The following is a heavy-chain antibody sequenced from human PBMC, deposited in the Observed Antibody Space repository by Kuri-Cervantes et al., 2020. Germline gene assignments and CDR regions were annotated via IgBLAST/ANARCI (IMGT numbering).Heavy chain of an antibody. CDR3: TRYCSSTSCPRAFDP. V-gene: IGHV3-73*01. CDR2: IRSKANSYAT. J-gene: IGHJ5*02. CDR1: GFTFSSYA. Sequence: GGSLRLSCAASGFTFSSYAMHWVRQASGKGLEWVGRIRSKANSYATAYAASVKGRFTISRDDSKNTAYLQMNSLKTEDTAVYYCTRYCSSTSCPRAFDPWGQGTLVTVSS. D-gene: IGHD2-2*01.